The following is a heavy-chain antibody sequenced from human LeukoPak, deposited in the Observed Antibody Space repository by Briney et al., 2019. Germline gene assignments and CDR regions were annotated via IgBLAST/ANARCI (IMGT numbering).Heavy chain of an antibody. CDR3: ARDAMVYATGVYYYGMDV. J-gene: IGHJ6*02. Sequence: SETLSLTCTVSGGSISSGGYYWSWIRQHPGKGLEWIGYIYYSGSTYYNPSLKSRVTISVDTSKNQFSLKLSSVTAADTAVYYCARDAMVYATGVYYYGMDVWGQGTTATVSS. CDR2: IYYSGST. D-gene: IGHD2-8*01. V-gene: IGHV4-31*03. CDR1: GGSISSGGYY.